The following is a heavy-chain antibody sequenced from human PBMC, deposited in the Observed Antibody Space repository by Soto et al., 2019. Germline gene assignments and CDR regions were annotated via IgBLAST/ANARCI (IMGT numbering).Heavy chain of an antibody. CDR3: AKGRLGNCGANTRPDM. D-gene: IGHD2-21*01. V-gene: IGHV3-23*01. Sequence: EVQLLESGGDLVQPGGYLRLSCAASGFTFSAYAMDWVRQAPGKGLEWVSSIGNSGATFYSDSVKGRFTISRDDSKNTLSLQMTNLRAGDTALYYRAKGRLGNCGANTRPDMWGQGTLVSGSS. CDR1: GFTFSAYA. CDR2: SIGNSGAT. J-gene: IGHJ4*02.